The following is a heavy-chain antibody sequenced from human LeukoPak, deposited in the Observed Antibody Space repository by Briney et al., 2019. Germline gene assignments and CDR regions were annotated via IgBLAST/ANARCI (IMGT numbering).Heavy chain of an antibody. CDR1: GFTFSTYW. CDR3: AREPYYYDSSGYGNAFDI. D-gene: IGHD3-22*01. CDR2: IKQDGSEK. V-gene: IGHV3-7*03. J-gene: IGHJ3*02. Sequence: GGSLRLSCAASGFTFSTYWMSWVRQAPGKGLEWVANIKQDGSEKYYVDSVKGRFTISRDNAKNSLYLQMNSLRAEDTAVYYCAREPYYYDSSGYGNAFDIWGQGTMVTVSS.